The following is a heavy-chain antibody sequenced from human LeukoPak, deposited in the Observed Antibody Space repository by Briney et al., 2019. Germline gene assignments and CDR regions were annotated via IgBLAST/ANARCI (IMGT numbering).Heavy chain of an antibody. CDR3: ARDLVERGWLQGDAFDI. V-gene: IGHV1-3*03. D-gene: IGHD5-24*01. CDR1: GYTFTNYA. Sequence: VASVKVSCKASGYTFTNYAMHWVRQAPGQRLEWMGWINAGHGNTKYSQEFQGRVTITRDTSASTAYMELSSLRSEDTAVYYCARDLVERGWLQGDAFDIWGQGTMVTVSS. CDR2: INAGHGNT. J-gene: IGHJ3*02.